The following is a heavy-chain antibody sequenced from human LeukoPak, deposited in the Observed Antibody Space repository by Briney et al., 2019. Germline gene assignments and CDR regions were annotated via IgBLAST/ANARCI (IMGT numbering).Heavy chain of an antibody. CDR3: ARGGSGSFFFDY. V-gene: IGHV4-30-4*01. J-gene: IGHJ4*02. Sequence: PSQTLSLTCTVSGGSISSGDYYWSWIRQPPGKGLEWIGYIYYSGSTYYNPSLKSRVTISVDTSKNRFSLKLSSVTAADTAVYYCARGGSGSFFFDYWGQGTLVTVSS. CDR1: GGSISSGDYY. CDR2: IYYSGST. D-gene: IGHD3-10*01.